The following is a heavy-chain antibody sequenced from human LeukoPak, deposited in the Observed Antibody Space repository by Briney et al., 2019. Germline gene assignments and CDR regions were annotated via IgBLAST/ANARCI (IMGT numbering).Heavy chain of an antibody. J-gene: IGHJ4*02. D-gene: IGHD1-1*01. V-gene: IGHV3-30-3*01. CDR2: ISYDGSIK. CDR3: ARTHRGPPLEELDY. Sequence: GGSLRLSCAASGFTFSDYYMSWIRQAPGKGLEWVAVISYDGSIKYYADSVKGRFTISRDNSKNTLYLQMNSLRAEDTAVYYCARTHRGPPLEELDYWGQGTLVTVSS. CDR1: GFTFSDYY.